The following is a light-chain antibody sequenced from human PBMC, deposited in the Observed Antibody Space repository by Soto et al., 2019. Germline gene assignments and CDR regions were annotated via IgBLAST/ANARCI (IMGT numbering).Light chain of an antibody. CDR3: SSYTSSSTYV. J-gene: IGLJ1*01. CDR2: EVS. V-gene: IGLV2-14*01. Sequence: QSALTQPASVSGSPGQSITISCTGTSSDVGGYNYVSWYQQHPGKAPKLMIYEVSNRPSGVSNRFSGSKSGNTASLTISGLQAEDEADYYCSSYTSSSTYVFGTGDQGHRP. CDR1: SSDVGGYNY.